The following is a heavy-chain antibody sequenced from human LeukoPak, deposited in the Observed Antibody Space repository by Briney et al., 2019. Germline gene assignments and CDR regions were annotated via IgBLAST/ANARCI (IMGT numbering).Heavy chain of an antibody. D-gene: IGHD2-15*01. CDR3: ARGSAWYSYLYFDY. J-gene: IGHJ4*02. V-gene: IGHV4-34*01. Sequence: SETLSLTCAVYGGSFSGYYWSWIRQPPGKGLEWIGEINHSGSPNYNPSLKSRVTISVDTSKNQFSLKLSSVTAADTAVYYCARGSAWYSYLYFDYWGQGTLVTVSP. CDR2: INHSGSP. CDR1: GGSFSGYY.